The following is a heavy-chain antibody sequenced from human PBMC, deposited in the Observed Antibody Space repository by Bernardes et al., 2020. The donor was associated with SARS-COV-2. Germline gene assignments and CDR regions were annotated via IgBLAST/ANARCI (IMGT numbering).Heavy chain of an antibody. V-gene: IGHV4-39*01. CDR2: LYSSGNT. D-gene: IGHD2-21*02. J-gene: IGHJ6*02. CDR3: AGSSCGADCYIGGLRSWDYGMDV. Sequence: SETLSLTCTVSGGSISTSGYYCGWLRQPPVKGLEWIGRLYSSGNTYYNSSLQSRLSKSIDTSRNQFSLRLSSVTAADTAVYYCAGSSCGADCYIGGLRSWDYGMDVWGQGTTVTVSS. CDR1: GGSISTSGYY.